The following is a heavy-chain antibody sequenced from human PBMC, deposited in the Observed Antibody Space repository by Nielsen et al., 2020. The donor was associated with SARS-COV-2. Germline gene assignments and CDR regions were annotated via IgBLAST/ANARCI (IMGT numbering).Heavy chain of an antibody. CDR2: IGTAGDT. CDR1: GFTFSSYD. Sequence: GGSLRLSCAASGFTFSSYDMHWVRQATGKGLEWVSAIGTAGDTYYPGSVKGRFTISRENAKNSLYLQMNSLRAGDTAVYYCARGRVRYCSSTSCPKNYYYYYGMDVWGQGATVTVSS. J-gene: IGHJ6*02. V-gene: IGHV3-13*01. D-gene: IGHD2-2*01. CDR3: ARGRVRYCSSTSCPKNYYYYYGMDV.